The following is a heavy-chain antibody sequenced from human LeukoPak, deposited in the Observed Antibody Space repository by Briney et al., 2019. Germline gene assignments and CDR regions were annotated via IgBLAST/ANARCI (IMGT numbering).Heavy chain of an antibody. D-gene: IGHD6-13*01. CDR1: GFTFSSYA. Sequence: GGSLRLSCAASGFTFSSYAMSWVRQAPGKGLEWVSGISSSGGTTYYADSVKGRFTISRDNSKNTLYLQMNSLRAEDTAVYYCAKCWSSSWYYFDYWGQGTLVTVSS. CDR3: AKCWSSSWYYFDY. V-gene: IGHV3-23*01. CDR2: ISSSGGTT. J-gene: IGHJ4*02.